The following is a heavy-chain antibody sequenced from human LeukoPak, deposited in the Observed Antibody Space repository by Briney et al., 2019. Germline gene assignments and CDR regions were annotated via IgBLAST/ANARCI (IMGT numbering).Heavy chain of an antibody. D-gene: IGHD3-10*01. Sequence: ASVKVSCKASGGTLSTYGITWVRQAPGQGLEWVGRVIPILDITTYAQKFQGRVTITADKSTTTAYMEQSSLRPDDTAVYYCAREGIVVRGPYYFDYWGQGTLVTVSS. J-gene: IGHJ4*02. CDR3: AREGIVVRGPYYFDY. CDR2: VIPILDIT. CDR1: GGTLSTYG. V-gene: IGHV1-69*04.